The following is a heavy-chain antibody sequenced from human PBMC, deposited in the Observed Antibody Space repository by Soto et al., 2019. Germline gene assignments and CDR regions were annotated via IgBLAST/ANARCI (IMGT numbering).Heavy chain of an antibody. CDR3: ARDGSDTMVAYFFDY. V-gene: IGHV3-33*01. J-gene: IGHJ4*02. CDR2: IWYDGNTK. D-gene: IGHD3-10*01. CDR1: GFSHYG. Sequence: QVQLVESGGGVVQPGTSLRLSCAASGFSHYGLHWVRQAPGKGLEWVAIIWYDGNTKYYADSVKGRFTISKDNSKNTLYLQMNSLRAEDTAVYYCARDGSDTMVAYFFDYWGQGTLVTVSS.